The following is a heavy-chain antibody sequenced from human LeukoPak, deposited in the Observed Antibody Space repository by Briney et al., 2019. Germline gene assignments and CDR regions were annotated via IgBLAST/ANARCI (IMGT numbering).Heavy chain of an antibody. D-gene: IGHD6-19*01. CDR2: IQTSGTT. CDR3: ARDKGSGWFDY. CDR1: GDSIRSYY. J-gene: IGHJ4*02. Sequence: PSETLSLTCTVSGDSIRSYYWSWIRQPAGKGLEWIGRIQTSGTTNYNPSLKSRLSMSVDTSKKQFPLRLSSLTAADTAVYYCARDKGSGWFDYWGQGTLVTVSS. V-gene: IGHV4-4*07.